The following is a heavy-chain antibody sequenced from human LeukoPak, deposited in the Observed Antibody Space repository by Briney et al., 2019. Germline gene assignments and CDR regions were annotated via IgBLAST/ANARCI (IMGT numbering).Heavy chain of an antibody. D-gene: IGHD1-26*01. Sequence: ASMKVFCKASGYAFNDYYLHWVRQAPGQGLEWMGWIFPQNDDKKYAQKFQGRVTMTRDTSISTAYMELSRLTSDDTAVYFCARSGTYYHLGYWGQGTLVTVSS. V-gene: IGHV1-2*02. CDR1: GYAFNDYY. CDR2: IFPQNDDK. CDR3: ARSGTYYHLGY. J-gene: IGHJ4*02.